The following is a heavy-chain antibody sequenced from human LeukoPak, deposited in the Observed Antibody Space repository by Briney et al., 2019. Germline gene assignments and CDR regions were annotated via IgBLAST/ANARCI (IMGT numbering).Heavy chain of an antibody. J-gene: IGHJ2*01. CDR1: GFIFSSNH. CDR3: ARGDWDHWCFDL. Sequence: GGSLRLSCAASGFIFSSNHMSWVRQAPGKGLEWFSVIYTDRSTDDTDSVKTGCTISRDNSMNTVNLQMNNLRAEDTAVYYCARGDWDHWCFDLWGRGTLVTVSS. CDR2: IYTDRST. V-gene: IGHV3-53*01. D-gene: IGHD3-9*01.